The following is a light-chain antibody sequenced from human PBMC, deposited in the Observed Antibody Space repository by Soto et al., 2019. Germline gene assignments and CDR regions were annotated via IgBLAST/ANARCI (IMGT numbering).Light chain of an antibody. J-gene: IGKJ1*01. V-gene: IGKV3-15*01. CDR2: GAS. CDR1: QSISSY. CDR3: HQYSAWPRGT. Sequence: EIVMTQSPATLSASPGERATLSCRASQSISSYLAWYQQKPGQAPRLLIHGASTRATDIPARFSGGGSGTEFTLTISSLQSEDFAVYYCHQYSAWPRGTFGQGTKVEVK.